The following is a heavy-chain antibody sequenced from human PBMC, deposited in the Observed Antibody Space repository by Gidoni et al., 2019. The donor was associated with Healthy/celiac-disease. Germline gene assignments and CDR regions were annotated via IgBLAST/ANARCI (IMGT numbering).Heavy chain of an antibody. CDR2: ISWNSGSI. D-gene: IGHD3-22*01. CDR3: AKDMRYYYGSSGLDY. J-gene: IGHJ4*02. CDR1: GFTFDDYA. V-gene: IGHV3-9*01. Sequence: EVQLVESGGGLVQPGRSLRLSCAASGFTFDDYAMHWVRQAPGKGLEWFSGISWNSGSIGYADSVKSRFTIARDNAKNSLYLQMNSLRAEDTALYYCAKDMRYYYGSSGLDYWGQGTLVTVSS.